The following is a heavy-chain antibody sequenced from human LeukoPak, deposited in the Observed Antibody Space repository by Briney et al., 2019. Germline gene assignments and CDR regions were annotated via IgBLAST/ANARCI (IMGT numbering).Heavy chain of an antibody. CDR2: ISSSGSTI. CDR1: GFTFSDYY. CDR3: ARDRRDGYNSGWFDP. V-gene: IGHV3-11*01. D-gene: IGHD5-24*01. J-gene: IGHJ5*02. Sequence: PGGSLRLSCAASGFTFSDYYMSRIRQAPGKGLEWVSYISSSGSTIYYADSVKGRFTISRDNAKNSLYLQMNSLRAEDTAVYYCARDRRDGYNSGWFDPWGQGTLVTVSS.